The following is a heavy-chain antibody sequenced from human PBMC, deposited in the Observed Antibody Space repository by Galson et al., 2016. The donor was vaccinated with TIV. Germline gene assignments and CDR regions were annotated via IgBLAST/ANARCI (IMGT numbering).Heavy chain of an antibody. D-gene: IGHD6-19*01. CDR1: GFSLSTSGVA. CDR2: IYWDDDK. CDR3: AHRRSVASAVLDAFDI. J-gene: IGHJ3*02. V-gene: IGHV2-5*02. Sequence: PALVKPTQTLTLTCTFSGFSLSTSGVAVGWIRQPPGKALEWLALIYWDDDKRCRPSLKSRLTITKETPKNQVLLTVTNLDPEDTATYYCAHRRSVASAVLDAFDIWGPGTVVTVSS.